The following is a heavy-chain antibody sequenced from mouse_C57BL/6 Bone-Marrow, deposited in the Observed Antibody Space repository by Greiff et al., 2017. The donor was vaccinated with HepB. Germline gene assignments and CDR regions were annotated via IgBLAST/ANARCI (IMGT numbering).Heavy chain of an antibody. CDR3: ARVGLLLRYQRGFAY. Sequence: QVTLKVSGPGILQPSQTLSLTCSFSGFSLSTFGMGVGWICQPPGKGLEWLAHIWWDDDKYYNPVLKSRLTISKDTSKNQLFLKIANVDTADTATYYCARVGLLLRYQRGFAYWGQGTLVTVSA. CDR1: GFSLSTFGMG. J-gene: IGHJ3*01. D-gene: IGHD1-1*01. CDR2: IWWDDDK. V-gene: IGHV8-8*01.